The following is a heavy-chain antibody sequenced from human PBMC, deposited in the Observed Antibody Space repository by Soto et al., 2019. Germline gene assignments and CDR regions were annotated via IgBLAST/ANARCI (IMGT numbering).Heavy chain of an antibody. J-gene: IGHJ4*02. V-gene: IGHV4-61*01. CDR1: GGSVSDKTYY. D-gene: IGHD4-17*01. CDR2: VYYSGTT. Sequence: SETLFLTCSVSGGSVSDKTYYWSWIRQPPGKRLEWIGYVYYSGTTNYNPSLKSRVTISVDLSKNQFSLRLSSVTTADTALYYCARTTAVPNSLRSRYFFDYWGQGTLVTVSS. CDR3: ARTTAVPNSLRSRYFFDY.